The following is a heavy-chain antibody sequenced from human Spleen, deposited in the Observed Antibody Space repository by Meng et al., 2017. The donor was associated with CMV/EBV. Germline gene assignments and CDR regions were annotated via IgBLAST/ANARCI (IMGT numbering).Heavy chain of an antibody. J-gene: IGHJ4*02. CDR1: GGSFSGYY. V-gene: IGHV4-34*01. CDR3: ARGPRYDFWEGHYYFHY. D-gene: IGHD3-3*01. Sequence: SETLSLTCAVYGGSFSGYYWSWIRQPPGKGLEWIGEINHSGSTNYNPSLKSRVTISVDTSKNQFSLKLSSVTAADTAVYYCARGPRYDFWEGHYYFHYWGQGILVTVSS. CDR2: INHSGST.